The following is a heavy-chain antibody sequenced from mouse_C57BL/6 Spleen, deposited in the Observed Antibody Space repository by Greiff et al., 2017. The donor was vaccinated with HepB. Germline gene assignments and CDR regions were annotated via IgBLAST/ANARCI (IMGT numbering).Heavy chain of an antibody. D-gene: IGHD1-1*01. CDR2: INPSNGGT. J-gene: IGHJ2*01. V-gene: IGHV1-53*01. Sequence: QVQLQQPGTELVKPGASVKLSCKASGYTFTSYWMHWVKQRPGQGLEWIGNINPSNGGTNYNEKFKSKATLTEAKSSSTAYMQLSSLTSENSAVYYSERALKKKVEEEYWGKGTTLTVSS. CDR3: ERALKKKVEEEY. CDR1: GYTFTSYW.